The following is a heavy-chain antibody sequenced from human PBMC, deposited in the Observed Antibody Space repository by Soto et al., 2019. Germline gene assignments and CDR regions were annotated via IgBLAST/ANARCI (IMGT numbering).Heavy chain of an antibody. CDR2: ISGSGGSA. D-gene: IGHD3-16*01. Sequence: EVQLLESGGGLVQPGGSLRLSCAASGFTFGSYAMNWVRQAPGKGLEWVSGISGSGGSAYYADSVKGRFTISRDNSKNKLYVQINSLRVEDTAVHYCGGGASGAIDYWGQGPLVTVSS. CDR3: GGGASGAIDY. CDR1: GFTFGSYA. J-gene: IGHJ4*02. V-gene: IGHV3-23*01.